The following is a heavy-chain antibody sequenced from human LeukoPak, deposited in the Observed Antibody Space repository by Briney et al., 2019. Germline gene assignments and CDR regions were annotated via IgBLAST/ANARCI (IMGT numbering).Heavy chain of an antibody. D-gene: IGHD1-26*01. CDR2: INHSGST. V-gene: IGHV4-34*01. CDR3: ARVGALGFDY. CDR1: GASFSGYY. J-gene: IGHJ4*02. Sequence: SETLSLTCAVYGASFSGYYWSWIRQPPGKGLEWIGEINHSGSTNYNPSLKSRVTISVDTSKNQFSLKLSSVTAADTAVYYCARVGALGFDYWGQGTLVTVSS.